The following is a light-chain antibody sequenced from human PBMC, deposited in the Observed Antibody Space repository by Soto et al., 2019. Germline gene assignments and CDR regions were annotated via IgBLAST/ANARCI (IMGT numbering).Light chain of an antibody. CDR1: SSNIGAGYD. CDR3: QSYDSSLSAVV. J-gene: IGLJ2*01. Sequence: QSALTQPPSVSGAPGQRVTISCTGSSSNIGAGYDVHWYQQLPGTAPKLLIYGNSNRPSGVPDRFFGSKSGTSASLAITGLQAEDEADYYCQSYDSSLSAVVFGGGTKLTVL. V-gene: IGLV1-40*01. CDR2: GNS.